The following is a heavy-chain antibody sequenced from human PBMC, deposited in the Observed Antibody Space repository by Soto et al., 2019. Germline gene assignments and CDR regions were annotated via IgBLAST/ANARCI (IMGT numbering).Heavy chain of an antibody. J-gene: IGHJ6*03. CDR2: IYYSGST. Sequence: PSETLSLTCTVSGGSISSYYWSWIRQPPGKGLEWIGYIYYSGSTNYNPSLKSRVTISVDTSKNQFSLKLSSVTAADTAVYYCARDKERGGRWNMGYYYYDMDVWGKGTTVTVS. D-gene: IGHD1-1*01. V-gene: IGHV4-59*01. CDR1: GGSISSYY. CDR3: ARDKERGGRWNMGYYYYDMDV.